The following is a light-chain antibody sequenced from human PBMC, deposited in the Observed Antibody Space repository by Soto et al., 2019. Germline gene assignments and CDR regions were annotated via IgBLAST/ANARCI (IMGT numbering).Light chain of an antibody. Sequence: DIVMTQSPDSLAVSLGERATINCKSSQSVLFTSNNKSYLGWYQQKVGQPPKLLIYWASTRESGVPDRFSGGGSGTDFTLTISSLQAKDVAVYYCQQYYRSPITFGQGTRLEIK. CDR2: WAS. CDR3: QQYYRSPIT. CDR1: QSVLFTSNNKSY. J-gene: IGKJ5*01. V-gene: IGKV4-1*01.